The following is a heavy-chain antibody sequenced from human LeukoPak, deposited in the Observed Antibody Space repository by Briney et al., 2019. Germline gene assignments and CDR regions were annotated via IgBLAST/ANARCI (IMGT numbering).Heavy chain of an antibody. V-gene: IGHV3-7*01. D-gene: IGHD1-26*01. Sequence: PGGSLRLSCAASGFTFSSYWMSWVRQAPGKGLEWVANIKQDGSEKYYVASVKGRFTISRDNAKNSLYLQMNSLRAEDTAVYYCAREWDRHTQYYFDYWGQGTLVTVSS. CDR2: IKQDGSEK. CDR3: AREWDRHTQYYFDY. CDR1: GFTFSSYW. J-gene: IGHJ4*02.